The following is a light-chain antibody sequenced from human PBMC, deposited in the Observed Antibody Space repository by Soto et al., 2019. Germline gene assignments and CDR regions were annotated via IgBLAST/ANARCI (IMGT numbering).Light chain of an antibody. J-gene: IGLJ1*01. CDR1: SSNIGTNN. CDR2: TSD. V-gene: IGLV1-44*01. Sequence: QSVLTQPPSASGTPGQRVTFSCSGSSSNIGTNNVHWYQQVPGTAPKLLIYTSDQRPSGVPDRISGSKSGTSASLAISGLQSEDEADYYCAAWDDSLNGYVFGTGTKLTVL. CDR3: AAWDDSLNGYV.